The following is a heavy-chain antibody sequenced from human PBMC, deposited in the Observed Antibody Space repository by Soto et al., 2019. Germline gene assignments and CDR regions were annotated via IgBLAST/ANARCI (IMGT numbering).Heavy chain of an antibody. V-gene: IGHV3-33*01. CDR2: IWYDGSNK. CDR1: GFTVSSYG. J-gene: IGHJ6*02. Sequence: GESLKISCAASGFTVSSYGMHWVRQAPGKGLEWVAVIWYDGSNKYYADSVKGRFTISRDNSKNTLYLQMNSLRAEDTAVYYCARDDYGMDVWGQGTAVTVSS. CDR3: ARDDYGMDV.